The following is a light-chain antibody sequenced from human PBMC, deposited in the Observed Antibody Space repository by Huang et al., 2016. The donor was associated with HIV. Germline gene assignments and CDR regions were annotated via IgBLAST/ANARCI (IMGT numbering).Light chain of an antibody. CDR1: QSISSW. J-gene: IGKJ4*01. V-gene: IGKV1-5*03. CDR2: KAS. CDR3: QQYSSYSWLT. Sequence: DIQMTQSPSTLSASVGDRVTITCRASQSISSWLAWYLQKPGKAPKLLIYKASSLESGVPPRFSGSGSGTEFTLTISSLEPDDFATYYCQQYSSYSWLTFGGGTKVEIK.